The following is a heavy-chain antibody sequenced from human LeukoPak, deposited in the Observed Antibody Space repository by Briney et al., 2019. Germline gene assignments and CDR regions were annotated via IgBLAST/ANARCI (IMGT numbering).Heavy chain of an antibody. CDR2: ISAYNGNT. J-gene: IGHJ6*02. CDR1: GYTFTSYG. V-gene: IGHV1-18*01. D-gene: IGHD3-16*01. Sequence: ASVKVSCKASGYTFTSYGISWVRQAPGQGLEWMGWISAYNGNTNYAQKLQGRVTMTTDTSTRTAYMELRSLRCDDTAVYYCARVTRSAIYYYYGMDVCGQETTVTVSS. CDR3: ARVTRSAIYYYYGMDV.